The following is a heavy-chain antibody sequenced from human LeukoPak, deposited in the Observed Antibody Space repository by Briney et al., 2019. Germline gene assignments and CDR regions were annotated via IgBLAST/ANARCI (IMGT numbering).Heavy chain of an antibody. D-gene: IGHD3-3*01. CDR3: ARAQTYYDSWSGSYYYYMDV. Sequence: PSETLSLTCTVSGGSISSYYWSWIRQPPGKGLEWIGYIYYSGSTNYNPSLKSRVTISVDTSKNQFSLKLSSVTAADTAVYYCARAQTYYDSWSGSYYYYMDVWGKGTTVTVSS. V-gene: IGHV4-59*01. J-gene: IGHJ6*03. CDR1: GGSISSYY. CDR2: IYYSGST.